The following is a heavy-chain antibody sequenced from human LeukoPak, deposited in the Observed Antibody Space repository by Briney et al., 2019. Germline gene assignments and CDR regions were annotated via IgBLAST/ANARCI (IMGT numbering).Heavy chain of an antibody. CDR3: AHRRYGGNPDWFDP. J-gene: IGHJ5*02. Sequence: ESGPTLVKPTQTLTLTCTFSGFSLTTSGVAVGWIRQPPGKALEWLALIYWDDDKRYSPSLKSRLTITKDTSKNQVVLTMTNMDPVDTATYYCAHRRYGGNPDWFDPWGQGTLVTVSS. CDR2: IYWDDDK. CDR1: GFSLTTSGVA. D-gene: IGHD4-23*01. V-gene: IGHV2-5*02.